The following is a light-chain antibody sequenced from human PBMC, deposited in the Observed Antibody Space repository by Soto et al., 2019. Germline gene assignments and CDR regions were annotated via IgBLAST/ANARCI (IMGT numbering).Light chain of an antibody. V-gene: IGKV3-11*01. CDR3: KQRTNLT. CDR1: QSVSSY. CDR2: DAS. Sequence: EIVLTQSPATLSLSPGERATLSCRASQSVSSYLAWYQQKPGQAPRLLIYDASNRATGIPARFSGSGSGTTFTLTNLSLEPEDFAFCYYKQRTNLTFGQGTTVEIK. J-gene: IGKJ1*01.